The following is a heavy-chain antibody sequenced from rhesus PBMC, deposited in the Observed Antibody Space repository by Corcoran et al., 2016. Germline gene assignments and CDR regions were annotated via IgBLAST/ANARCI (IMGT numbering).Heavy chain of an antibody. V-gene: IGHV5-20*01. CDR2: INPSDYET. CDR1: GYSFTSYW. Sequence: EVQLVQSGAEVKRPGESLKISCTPSGYSFTSYWISWVRQLPGKGRERRGAINPSDYETIYTPAYQGKGTISADKAISTAYLQWSRLKASDTATYYCAKDRRFRGLDSWGQGVVVTVSS. CDR3: AKDRRFRGLDS. D-gene: IGHD3-9*01. J-gene: IGHJ6*01.